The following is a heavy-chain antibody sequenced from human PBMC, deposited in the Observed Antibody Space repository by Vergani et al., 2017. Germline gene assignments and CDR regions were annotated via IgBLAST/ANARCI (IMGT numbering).Heavy chain of an antibody. CDR3: YTDYHDY. CDR2: IRSKNDGGTA. V-gene: IGHV3-15*01. D-gene: IGHD2-2*02. J-gene: IGHJ4*02. Sequence: EVQVAESGGGLIKQKRSLRLSCVVSGITFKNAWINWVRQAPGKGLEWIGRIRSKNDGGTADYAAPLKGRFTISRDDSKDSAFLLVNNLKTEDTAVYFCYTDYHDYWGQGTLVTVSS. CDR1: GITFKNAW.